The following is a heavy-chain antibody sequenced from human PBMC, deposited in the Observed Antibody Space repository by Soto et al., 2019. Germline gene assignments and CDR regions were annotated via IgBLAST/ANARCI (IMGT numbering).Heavy chain of an antibody. CDR3: EREMVRGVWSDY. D-gene: IGHD3-10*01. CDR2: ISTYNGNT. CDR1: GYTFTSYG. Sequence: VQLVQSVAEVKKPGASVKVSCKASGYTFTSYGISWVRQAPGQGLEGMGWISTYNGNTKYAQKLQGRVTMTTATATSIAYMELRSLRSDDTAVFYCEREMVRGVWSDYWGQGTLVTVAS. V-gene: IGHV1-18*01. J-gene: IGHJ4*02.